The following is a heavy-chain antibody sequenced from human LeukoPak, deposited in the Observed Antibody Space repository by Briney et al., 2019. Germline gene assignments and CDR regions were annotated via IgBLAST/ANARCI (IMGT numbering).Heavy chain of an antibody. CDR2: IHSDGSST. Sequence: GGSLRLSCAASGFTFSSYWMHWVRQAPGKGLVWVSHIHSDGSSTTYADSVKGRFTISRDNAKNTLYRQMNSLRAEDTAVYYCAVQLWPPGWGQGILVTVSS. D-gene: IGHD5-18*01. J-gene: IGHJ4*02. CDR3: AVQLWPPG. V-gene: IGHV3-74*01. CDR1: GFTFSSYW.